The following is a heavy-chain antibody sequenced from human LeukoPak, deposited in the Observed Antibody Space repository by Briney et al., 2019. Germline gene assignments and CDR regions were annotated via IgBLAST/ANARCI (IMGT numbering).Heavy chain of an antibody. V-gene: IGHV1-2*06. CDR2: INSNSGGT. CDR1: GYTVIDFF. J-gene: IGHJ4*02. Sequence: ASVKVSCEASGYTVIDFFIHWVRQAPGQGLEWMGRINSNSGGTEYPPNFQGRVTMTRDTSLSTTYMELNRLTSDDTAVYFCARDLSSTSNWELDYWGQGSLVTASS. D-gene: IGHD7-27*01. CDR3: ARDLSSTSNWELDY.